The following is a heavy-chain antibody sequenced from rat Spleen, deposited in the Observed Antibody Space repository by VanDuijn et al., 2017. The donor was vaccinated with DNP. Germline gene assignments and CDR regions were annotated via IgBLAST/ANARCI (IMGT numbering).Heavy chain of an antibody. CDR2: MSPTTRSS. CDR3: ARGGRSYFDY. CDR1: GFTFTDYY. Sequence: EVQLVESGGGLVQPGRSLRLSCAASGFTFTDYYMAWVRQTPTKGLEWVAYMSPTTRSSYYRDSVRGRFTVSRDDSTSTLYLQMDSLRSEDTASYYCARGGRSYFDYWGQGVMVTVSS. J-gene: IGHJ2*01. V-gene: IGHV5-27*01. D-gene: IGHD1-11*01.